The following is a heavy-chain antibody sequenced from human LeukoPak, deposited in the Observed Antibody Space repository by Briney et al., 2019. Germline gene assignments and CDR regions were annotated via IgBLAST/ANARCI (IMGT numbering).Heavy chain of an antibody. V-gene: IGHV3-23*01. D-gene: IGHD2-2*01. CDR1: GFTFSSYA. CDR2: ISGSGGST. J-gene: IGHJ4*02. CDR3: AKDDEDSSSSDY. Sequence: GGSLRLSCAASGFTFSSYAMSWVRQAPGKGLEWVSAISGSGGSTYYADSVKGRFTISRDNSKNTLYLQTNSLRAEDTAVYYCAKDDEDSSSSDYWGQGTLVTVSS.